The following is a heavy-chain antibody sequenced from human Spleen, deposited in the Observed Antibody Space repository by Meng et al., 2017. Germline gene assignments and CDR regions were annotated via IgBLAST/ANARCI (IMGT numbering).Heavy chain of an antibody. J-gene: IGHJ4*02. CDR2: IRSKAYGGTT. D-gene: IGHD1-26*01. V-gene: IGHV3-49*04. Sequence: LSLTCTVSGGSVSGYYWSWVRQAPGKGLEWVGFIRSKAYGGTTEYAASVKGRFTISRDDSKSIAYLQMNSLKTEDTAVYYCTRPPPRATPFPFDYWGQGTLVTVSS. CDR1: GGSVSGYY. CDR3: TRPPPRATPFPFDY.